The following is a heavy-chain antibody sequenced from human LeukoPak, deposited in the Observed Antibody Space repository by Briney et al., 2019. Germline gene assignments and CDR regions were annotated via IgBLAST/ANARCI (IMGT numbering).Heavy chain of an antibody. CDR1: GGSISSGGYY. Sequence: PSETLSLTCTVSGGSISSGGYYWSWIRQPPGKGLEWIGEINHSGSTNYNPSLKSRVTISVDTSKNQFSLKLSSVTAADTAVYYCARVPSSSWYLVGAFDIWGQGTMVTVSS. CDR3: ARVPSSSWYLVGAFDI. D-gene: IGHD6-13*01. CDR2: INHSGST. V-gene: IGHV4-39*07. J-gene: IGHJ3*02.